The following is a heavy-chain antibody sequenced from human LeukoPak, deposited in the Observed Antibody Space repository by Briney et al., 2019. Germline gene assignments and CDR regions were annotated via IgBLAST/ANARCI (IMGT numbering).Heavy chain of an antibody. V-gene: IGHV1-69*05. D-gene: IGHD3-3*01. CDR2: IIPIFGTA. CDR3: ARSPWSGYSTYYYYYYMDV. J-gene: IGHJ6*03. Sequence: SVKVSCKASGGTFSSYAISWVRQAPGQGLEWMGGIIPIFGTASYAQKFQGRVTITTDESTSTAYMELSSLRSEDTAVYYCARSPWSGYSTYYYYYYMDVWGKGTTVTVSS. CDR1: GGTFSSYA.